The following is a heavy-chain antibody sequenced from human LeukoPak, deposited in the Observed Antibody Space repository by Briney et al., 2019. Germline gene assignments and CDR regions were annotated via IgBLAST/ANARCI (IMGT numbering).Heavy chain of an antibody. J-gene: IGHJ4*02. CDR1: GYTPTELS. CDR3: ATDPHYHDSSGYYY. D-gene: IGHD3-22*01. CDR2: FDPEDGET. V-gene: IGHV1-24*01. Sequence: VASVKVSCKVSGYTPTELSMHWVRQAPGKGLERMGGFDPEDGETIYAQKFQGRVTMTEDTSTDTAYMELSSLRSEDTAVYYCATDPHYHDSSGYYYWGQGTLVTVSS.